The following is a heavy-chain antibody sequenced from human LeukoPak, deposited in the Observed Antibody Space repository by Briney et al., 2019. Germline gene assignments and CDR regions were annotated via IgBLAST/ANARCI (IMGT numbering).Heavy chain of an antibody. CDR1: GYTFNNAW. D-gene: IGHD5-24*01. Sequence: PGGSLRLSCAASGYTFNNAWMTWVRQAPRKGLEWISYISSSGTTIYSADSVKGRFTISRDNAKNSLYLRMNSLRAEDTAVYFCASGGMATTYYWGQGTLVTVSS. J-gene: IGHJ4*02. CDR2: ISSSGTTI. CDR3: ASGGMATTYY. V-gene: IGHV3-48*04.